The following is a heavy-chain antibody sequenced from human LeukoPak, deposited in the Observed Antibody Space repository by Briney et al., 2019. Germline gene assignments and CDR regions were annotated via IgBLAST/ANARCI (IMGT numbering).Heavy chain of an antibody. CDR1: GFTFSSSW. D-gene: IGHD3-3*01. Sequence: GGSLRLSCAASGFTFSSSWMSWVRQAPGKGLEWVANIKQDGSEKYYVDSVKGRFIISRDNAKNSLYLQMNSLRAEDTAVYYCASIGNNPRITIFGVAHLDYYYYGMDVWGQGTTVTVSS. V-gene: IGHV3-7*03. CDR3: ASIGNNPRITIFGVAHLDYYYYGMDV. CDR2: IKQDGSEK. J-gene: IGHJ6*02.